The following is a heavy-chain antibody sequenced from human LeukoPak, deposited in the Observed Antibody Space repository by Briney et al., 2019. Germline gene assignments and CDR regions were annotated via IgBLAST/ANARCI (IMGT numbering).Heavy chain of an antibody. J-gene: IGHJ3*02. CDR3: ARQGLGYCSGGSCYPPGGSFDI. CDR1: GFIFSDYY. V-gene: IGHV3-11*06. CDR2: ITSSSSYT. Sequence: GGSLRLSCAASGFIFSDYYMSWIRQAPGKGLEWISNITSSSSYTNYADSVKGRFTISRDNAKNSLYLQMNSLRAEDTAVYYCARQGLGYCSGGSCYPPGGSFDIWGQGTMVTVSS. D-gene: IGHD2-15*01.